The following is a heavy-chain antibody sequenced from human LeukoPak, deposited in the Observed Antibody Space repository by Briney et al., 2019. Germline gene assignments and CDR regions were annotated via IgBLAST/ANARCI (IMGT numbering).Heavy chain of an antibody. V-gene: IGHV4-34*01. CDR1: GESLNSYY. Sequence: SETLSLTCAVYGESLNSYYWSWVRQPPGKGLEWIGEINHSGSTNYNPSLKSRVTISVDTSKNQFSLKLSSVTAADTAVYYCARGLRLAHWGQGTLVTVSS. CDR2: INHSGST. CDR3: ARGLRLAH. D-gene: IGHD4-17*01. J-gene: IGHJ4*02.